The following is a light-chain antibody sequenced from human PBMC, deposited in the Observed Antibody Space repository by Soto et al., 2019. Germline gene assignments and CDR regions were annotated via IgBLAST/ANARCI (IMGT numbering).Light chain of an antibody. Sequence: AIQLTQSPSSLSSSLGDRVTITCRASQGISNFLAWYKQKPGKAPKLLIYAASTLQSGVPSRFSGSGSGTDFTLTISCLQSEDFATYYCQQYYSYPLTVGQGTRWIS. V-gene: IGKV1-8*01. CDR1: QGISNF. CDR3: QQYYSYPLT. J-gene: IGKJ1*01. CDR2: AAS.